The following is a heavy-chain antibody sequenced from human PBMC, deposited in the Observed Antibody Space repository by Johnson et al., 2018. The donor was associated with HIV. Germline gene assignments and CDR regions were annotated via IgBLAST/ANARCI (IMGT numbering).Heavy chain of an antibody. CDR2: IYSDGGT. CDR3: AKTLGYDSSDYHDGFDI. D-gene: IGHD3-22*01. J-gene: IGHJ3*02. V-gene: IGHV3-66*01. CDR1: GLTVSGNY. Sequence: VQLVESGGGLVQPGGSLRLSCAASGLTVSGNYMNWVRQAPGKGLEWVSVIYSDGGTYYADSVQGRFTLSRDNSQNTLYLQMNSLRAEDTAVYYCAKTLGYDSSDYHDGFDIWGQGTMVTVSS.